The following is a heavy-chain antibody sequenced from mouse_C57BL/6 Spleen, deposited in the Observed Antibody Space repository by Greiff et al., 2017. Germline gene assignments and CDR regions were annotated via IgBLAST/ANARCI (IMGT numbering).Heavy chain of an antibody. D-gene: IGHD3-2*02. CDR3: ARGDSSGPGY. V-gene: IGHV1-52*01. Sequence: QVQLQQPGAELVRPGSSVKLSCKASGYTFTSYWMHWVKQRPIQGLEWIGNIDPSDSETHYNQKFKDKATLTVDKSSSTAYMQLSSLTSEDSAVYYCARGDSSGPGYWGQGTTLTVSS. J-gene: IGHJ2*01. CDR1: GYTFTSYW. CDR2: IDPSDSET.